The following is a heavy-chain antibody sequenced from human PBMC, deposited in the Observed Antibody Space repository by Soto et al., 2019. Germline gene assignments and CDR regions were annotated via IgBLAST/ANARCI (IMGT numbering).Heavy chain of an antibody. CDR2: IYHTGST. Sequence: SETLSLTCSVSGGSISTVGHYWTWIRQPPGKGLEWIGSIYHTGSTYYSKSLRSRLTMSVDTSKSQFSLRLSSVTAADTAVYYCARATGTVRSRNCDYWGQGSLVTVS. CDR3: ARATGTVRSRNCDY. CDR1: GGSISTVGHY. J-gene: IGHJ4*02. V-gene: IGHV4-31*03. D-gene: IGHD1-1*01.